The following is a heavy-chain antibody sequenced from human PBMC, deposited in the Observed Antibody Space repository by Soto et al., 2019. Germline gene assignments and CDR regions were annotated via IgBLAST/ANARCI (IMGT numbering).Heavy chain of an antibody. CDR1: GFTFSSYA. V-gene: IGHV3-23*01. Sequence: GSLRLSCAASGFTFSSYAMSWVRQAPGKGLEWVSAISGSGGSTYYADSVKGRFTISRDNSKNTLYLQMNSLRAEDTAVYYCAKAHWDYYDSSGYYFDYWGQGTLVTVSS. J-gene: IGHJ4*02. D-gene: IGHD3-22*01. CDR2: ISGSGGST. CDR3: AKAHWDYYDSSGYYFDY.